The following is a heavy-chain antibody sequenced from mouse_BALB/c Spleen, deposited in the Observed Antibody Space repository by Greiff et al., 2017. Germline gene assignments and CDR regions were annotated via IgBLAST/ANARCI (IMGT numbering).Heavy chain of an antibody. Sequence: QVQLQQSGPELVKPGASVRISCKATGYTFSSYWIEWVKQRPGHGLEWIGEILPGSGSTNYNEKFKGKATFTADTSSNTAYMQLSSLTSEDSAVYYCAATGTWFAYWGQGTLVTVSA. CDR2: ILPGSGST. D-gene: IGHD4-1*02. V-gene: IGHV1-9*01. J-gene: IGHJ3*01. CDR1: GYTFSSYW. CDR3: AATGTWFAY.